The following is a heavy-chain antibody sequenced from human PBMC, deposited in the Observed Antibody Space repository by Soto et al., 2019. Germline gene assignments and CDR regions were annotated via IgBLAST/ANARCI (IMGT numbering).Heavy chain of an antibody. Sequence: ASVKVSCKASGYTFTGYYMHWVRQAPGQGLEWMGWINPNSGGTNYAQKFQGWVTMTRDTSISTAYMELSRLRSDGTAVYYCARDRGRRFLEWFGSYGMDVWGQGTTVTV. D-gene: IGHD3-3*01. J-gene: IGHJ6*02. CDR1: GYTFTGYY. CDR3: ARDRGRRFLEWFGSYGMDV. V-gene: IGHV1-2*04. CDR2: INPNSGGT.